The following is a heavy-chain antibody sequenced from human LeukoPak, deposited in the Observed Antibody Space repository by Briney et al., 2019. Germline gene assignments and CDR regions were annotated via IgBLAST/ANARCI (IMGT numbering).Heavy chain of an antibody. CDR1: GFTFDDYA. V-gene: IGHV3-43D*03. CDR2: ISWDGGST. Sequence: GGSLRLSCAASGFTFDDYAMHWVRQAPGKGLEWVSLISWDGGSTYYADSVKGRFTISRDNSKNSLYLQMNSLRAEDTALYYCAKGPERYSPSYMDVWGKGTTVTVSS. CDR3: AKGPERYSPSYMDV. D-gene: IGHD3-16*02. J-gene: IGHJ6*03.